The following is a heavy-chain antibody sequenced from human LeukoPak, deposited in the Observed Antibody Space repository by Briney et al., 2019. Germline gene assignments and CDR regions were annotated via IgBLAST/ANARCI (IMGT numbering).Heavy chain of an antibody. V-gene: IGHV1-8*03. CDR3: ARRRITIFGVIGVY. D-gene: IGHD3-3*01. CDR1: GYTFTSYD. CDR2: MNPNSGNT. J-gene: IGHJ4*02. Sequence: ASVKVSCNASGYTFTSYDINWVRQATGQGLEWMGWMNPNSGNTGYAQTFQGRVTITRNTSISTAYMELSSLRSEDTAVYYCARRRITIFGVIGVYWGQGTLVTVSS.